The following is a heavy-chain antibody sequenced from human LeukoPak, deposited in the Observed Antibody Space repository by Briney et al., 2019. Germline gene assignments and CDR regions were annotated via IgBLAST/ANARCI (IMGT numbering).Heavy chain of an antibody. CDR2: IYYSGST. V-gene: IGHV4-59*12. CDR1: GGSISSYY. CDR3: ASDQGYSYGYVGAFDI. Sequence: SETLSLTCTVSGGSISSYYWSWIRQPPGKGLEWIGYIYYSGSTNYNPSLKSRVTISVDTSKNRFSLKLSSVTAADTAVYYCASDQGYSYGYVGAFDIWGQGTMVTVSS. J-gene: IGHJ3*02. D-gene: IGHD5-18*01.